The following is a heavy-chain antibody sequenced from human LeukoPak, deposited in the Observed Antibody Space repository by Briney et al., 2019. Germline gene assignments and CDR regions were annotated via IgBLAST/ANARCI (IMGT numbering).Heavy chain of an antibody. D-gene: IGHD4-17*01. Sequence: PGGSLRLSCAASGFTFSSYAMHWVRQAPGKGLEWVAVISHDGSNKYYADSVKGRFTISRDNSKNTLYLQMNSLRAEDTAVYYCARESWTVSYYFDYWGQGTLVTVSS. CDR1: GFTFSSYA. J-gene: IGHJ4*02. V-gene: IGHV3-30-3*01. CDR2: ISHDGSNK. CDR3: ARESWTVSYYFDY.